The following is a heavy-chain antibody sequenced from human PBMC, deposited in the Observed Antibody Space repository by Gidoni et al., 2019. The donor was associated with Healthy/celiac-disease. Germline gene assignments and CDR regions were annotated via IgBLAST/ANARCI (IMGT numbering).Heavy chain of an antibody. CDR3: ASCLYNWNYVGWFDP. CDR1: GGSISSSSYY. CDR2: IYYSGST. Sequence: QLQLQESGPGLVKPSETLSLTCTVSGGSISSSSYYWGWIRQPPGKGLEWIGSIYYSGSTYYNPSLKSRVTISVDTSKNQFSLKLSSVTAADTAVYYCASCLYNWNYVGWFDPWGQGTLVTVSS. V-gene: IGHV4-39*01. J-gene: IGHJ5*02. D-gene: IGHD1-7*01.